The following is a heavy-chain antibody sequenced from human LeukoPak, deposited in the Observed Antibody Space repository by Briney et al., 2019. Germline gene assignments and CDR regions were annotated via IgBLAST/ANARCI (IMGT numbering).Heavy chain of an antibody. CDR1: GYTFTNYG. CDR3: ARGYSINGVSYTEGGWFDY. D-gene: IGHD2-8*01. CDR2: ISGYNGYT. J-gene: IGHJ4*02. V-gene: IGHV1-18*01. Sequence: RASVKVSCKASGYTFTNYGINWVRQAPGQGLEWMGWISGYNGYTKYAQKLQGRVTMTTDTSTSTAYMELRSLRSDDTAVYHCARGYSINGVSYTEGGWFDYWGQGALVTVSS.